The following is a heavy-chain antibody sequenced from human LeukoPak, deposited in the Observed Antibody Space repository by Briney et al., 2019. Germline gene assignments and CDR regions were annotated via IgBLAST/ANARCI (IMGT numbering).Heavy chain of an antibody. CDR3: ARTHYDFWSGYTAWDAFGI. CDR1: GFTFDDYG. D-gene: IGHD3-3*01. Sequence: PGGSLRLSCAASGFTFDDYGMSWVRQAPGKGLEWVSGINWNGGSTGYADSVKGRFTISRDNAKNSLYLQMNSLRAEDTALYYCARTHYDFWSGYTAWDAFGIWGQGTMVTVSS. J-gene: IGHJ3*02. CDR2: INWNGGST. V-gene: IGHV3-20*04.